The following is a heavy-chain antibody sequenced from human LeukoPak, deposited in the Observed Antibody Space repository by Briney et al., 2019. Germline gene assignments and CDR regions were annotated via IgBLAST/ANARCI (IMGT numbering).Heavy chain of an antibody. CDR2: IYSGGST. D-gene: IGHD4-17*01. CDR1: GLTVSNNY. CDR3: ARGDGDYGGKGMDV. V-gene: IGHV3-53*01. Sequence: GGSLRLSCVASGLTVSNNYMNWVRQAPGKGLEWVSVIYSGGSTYYVDSVKGRFTVSRDNSKNTLYLQMSSLRADDTAVYYCARGDGDYGGKGMDVWDQGTTVTVSS. J-gene: IGHJ6*02.